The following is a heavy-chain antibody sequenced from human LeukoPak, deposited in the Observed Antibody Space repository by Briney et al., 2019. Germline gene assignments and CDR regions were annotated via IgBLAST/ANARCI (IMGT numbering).Heavy chain of an antibody. D-gene: IGHD3-3*01. CDR3: AKTYYDFWSGQGAFDI. Sequence: GGSLRLSCAASGFTFSSYSMNWVRQAPGKGLEWVSSISSSSSYIYYADSVKDRFTISRDNAKNSLYLQMNSLRAEDTAVYYCAKTYYDFWSGQGAFDIWGQGTMVTVSS. J-gene: IGHJ3*02. CDR1: GFTFSSYS. V-gene: IGHV3-21*01. CDR2: ISSSSSYI.